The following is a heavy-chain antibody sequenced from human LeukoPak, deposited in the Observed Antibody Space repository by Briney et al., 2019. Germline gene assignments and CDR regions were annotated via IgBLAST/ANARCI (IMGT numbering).Heavy chain of an antibody. Sequence: SETLSLTCAVSGGSISSYYWSWIRQPPGKGLEWIGYIYYSGSTNYNPSLKSRVTISVDTSKNQFSLKLSSVTAADTAVYYCASAAAGTRGYYFDYWGQGTLVTVSS. D-gene: IGHD6-13*01. CDR3: ASAAAGTRGYYFDY. CDR1: GGSISSYY. V-gene: IGHV4-59*01. J-gene: IGHJ4*02. CDR2: IYYSGST.